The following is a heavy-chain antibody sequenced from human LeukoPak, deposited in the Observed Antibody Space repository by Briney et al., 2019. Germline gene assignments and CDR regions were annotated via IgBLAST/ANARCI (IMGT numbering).Heavy chain of an antibody. J-gene: IGHJ6*02. CDR1: GFTVSSNY. CDR3: ARDARILDYGMDV. CDR2: IYSGGST. V-gene: IGHV3-53*01. Sequence: GGSLRLSCAASGFTVSSNYMSWVRQAPGKGLEWVSVIYSGGSTYYADSVKGRFTISRDNSKNTLYLQMNSLRAEDTAVYYCARDARILDYGMDVWGQGTTVTVS. D-gene: IGHD2-15*01.